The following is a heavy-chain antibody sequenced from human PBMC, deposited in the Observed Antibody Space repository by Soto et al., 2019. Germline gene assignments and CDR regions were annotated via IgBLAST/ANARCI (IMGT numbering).Heavy chain of an antibody. V-gene: IGHV3-11*01. J-gene: IGHJ4*02. CDR1: GYSFSKFY. D-gene: IGHD2-8*02. CDR2: INHRGNTT. CDR3: ARDRGLCTRGACYSH. Sequence: AQLVESGGGLVKPGGSLRLSCAASGYSFSKFYISWIRQSPGKGLEWIAYINHRGNTTYYADSVRGRFTISRNNANNMLFLQMDSLRAEDTAVYYCARDRGLCTRGACYSHWGQGTLVTVSS.